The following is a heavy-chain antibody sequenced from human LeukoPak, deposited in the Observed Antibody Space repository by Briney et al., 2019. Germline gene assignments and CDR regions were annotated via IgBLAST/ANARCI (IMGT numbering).Heavy chain of an antibody. CDR3: ARDIPGGTTTLDY. V-gene: IGHV3-21*01. CDR1: GFTFNNYA. Sequence: GGSLRLSCAASGFTFNNYAMSWVRHAPGKGLEWVSSISSSSSYIYYADSVKGRFTISRDNAKNSLYLQMNSLRAEDTAVYYCARDIPGGTTTLDYWGQGTLVTVSS. J-gene: IGHJ4*02. D-gene: IGHD1-14*01. CDR2: ISSSSSYI.